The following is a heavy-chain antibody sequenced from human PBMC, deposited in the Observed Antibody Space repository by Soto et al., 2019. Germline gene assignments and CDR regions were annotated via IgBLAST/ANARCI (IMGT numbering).Heavy chain of an antibody. Sequence: QVQLQESGPGLVKPSQTLSLTCTVSGGSISSGGYYWSWIRQHPGKGLEWIGYIYYSGSTYYNPSLKSRVTISVETSKTQFSLKLSSVTAADTAVYYCAGDTSTSYNWFDPWGQGTLVTVSS. CDR2: IYYSGST. D-gene: IGHD3-16*01. V-gene: IGHV4-31*03. CDR1: GGSISSGGYY. CDR3: AGDTSTSYNWFDP. J-gene: IGHJ5*02.